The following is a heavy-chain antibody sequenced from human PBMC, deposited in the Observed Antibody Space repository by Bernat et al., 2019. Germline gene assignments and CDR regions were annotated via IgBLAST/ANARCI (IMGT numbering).Heavy chain of an antibody. CDR3: ARSTSWAFDY. Sequence: QVQLVQSGAEVKKPGASVKVSCKASGYTFTSYYMHWVRQAPGQGLEWMGIINPSGGSTSYAQKLQGRVTMTTDTSTSTAYMELRSLRSDDTAVYYCARSTSWAFDYWGQGTLVTVSS. CDR1: GYTFTSYY. CDR2: INPSGGST. V-gene: IGHV1-46*01. J-gene: IGHJ4*02. D-gene: IGHD2/OR15-2a*01.